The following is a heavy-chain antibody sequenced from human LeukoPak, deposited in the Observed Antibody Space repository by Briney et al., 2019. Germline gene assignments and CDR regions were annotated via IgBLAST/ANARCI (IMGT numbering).Heavy chain of an antibody. CDR2: IGGSGDST. D-gene: IGHD1-14*01. CDR1: GFTFNFYA. J-gene: IGHJ4*02. Sequence: GGSLRLSCATSGFTFNFYAKSWVRQAPGKGLEWVSSIGGSGDSTYYADSVKGRFTISRDNSKNTLYLQMDSLRAEDAAVYFCAKDHDGLWRNFDYWGQGTLVTVSS. CDR3: AKDHDGLWRNFDY. V-gene: IGHV3-23*01.